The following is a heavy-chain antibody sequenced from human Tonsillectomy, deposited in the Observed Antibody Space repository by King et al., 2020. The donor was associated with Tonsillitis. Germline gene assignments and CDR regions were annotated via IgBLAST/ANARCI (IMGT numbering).Heavy chain of an antibody. V-gene: IGHV4-39*01. D-gene: IGHD1-26*01. CDR2: LYSIGTS. J-gene: IGHJ4*02. CDR1: GGSISSGDHF. CDR3: ARYFSGSFDY. Sequence: QLQESGPGVVKPSETLSLTCTVSGGSISSGDHFWAWIRQPPGKWLEWIGYLYSIGTSFYNPSLKSRITISGGTSENRFSLKLSSVTAADTAVYFCARYFSGSFDYWGQGALVTVSS.